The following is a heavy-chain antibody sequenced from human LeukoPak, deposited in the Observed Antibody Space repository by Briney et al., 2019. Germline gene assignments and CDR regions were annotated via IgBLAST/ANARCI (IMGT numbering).Heavy chain of an antibody. CDR3: AREGTYYDSSGRQVGIYYFDY. CDR1: GGSFSGCY. J-gene: IGHJ4*02. CDR2: INHSGST. D-gene: IGHD3-22*01. V-gene: IGHV4-34*01. Sequence: PSETLSLTCAVYGGSFSGCYWSWIRQPPGKGLEWIGEINHSGSTNYNPSLKSRVTISVDTSKNQFSLKLSSVTAADTAVYYCAREGTYYDSSGRQVGIYYFDYWGQGTLVTVSS.